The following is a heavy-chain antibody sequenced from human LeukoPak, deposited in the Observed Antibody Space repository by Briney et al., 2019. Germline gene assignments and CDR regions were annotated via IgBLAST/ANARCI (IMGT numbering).Heavy chain of an antibody. V-gene: IGHV3-30*18. J-gene: IGHJ4*02. CDR2: ISYDGSNK. D-gene: IGHD5-18*01. CDR3: AKADTAMVTGLDY. CDR1: GFTFSSYG. Sequence: PGGSLRLSCAASGFTFSSYGMHWVRQAPGKGLEWVAVISYDGSNKYYADSVKGRFTISRDNSKNTLYLQMNSLRAEDTAVYYCAKADTAMVTGLDYWGQGTLVTVSS.